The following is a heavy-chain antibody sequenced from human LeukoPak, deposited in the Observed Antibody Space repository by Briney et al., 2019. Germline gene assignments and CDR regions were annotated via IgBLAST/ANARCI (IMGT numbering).Heavy chain of an antibody. Sequence: PSETLSLTCTVPGYSISSGYYWGRIRQPPGKVLEWIGSIYHSGSTYYNPSLKSRVTISVDTSKNQFSLKLSSVTAADTAVYYCARGDYDFWSGYYYRMYYFDYWGQGTLVTVSS. V-gene: IGHV4-38-2*02. D-gene: IGHD3-3*01. CDR2: IYHSGST. J-gene: IGHJ4*02. CDR1: GYSISSGYY. CDR3: ARGDYDFWSGYYYRMYYFDY.